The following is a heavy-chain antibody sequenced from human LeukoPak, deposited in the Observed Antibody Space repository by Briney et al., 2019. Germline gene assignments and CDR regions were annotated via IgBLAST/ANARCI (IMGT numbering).Heavy chain of an antibody. D-gene: IGHD1-1*01. CDR3: ARVNEATAHRNCYYYMDV. J-gene: IGHJ6*03. V-gene: IGHV1-18*01. CDR2: ISTYNGNT. Sequence: ASVTVSCTASAYTFTIYGICWVCQGPGQGLEWMGGISTYNGNTNSAQKIQGRVTMTTDTSTSTDSMELRSVRSEDTAGYYCARVNEATAHRNCYYYMDVWGKGTTDTVSS. CDR1: AYTFTIYG.